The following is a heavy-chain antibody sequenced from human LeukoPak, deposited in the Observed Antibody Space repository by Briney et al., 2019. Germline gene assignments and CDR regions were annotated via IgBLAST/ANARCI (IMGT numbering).Heavy chain of an antibody. CDR1: GFTFSDYW. D-gene: IGHD6-13*01. V-gene: IGHV3-7*01. CDR2: INQDGSEK. Sequence: PGGSLRLSCAASGFTFSDYWMTWVRQAPGKGLGRVANINQDGSEKNYVDSVKGRFTISRDNAKNSLYLQMNSLRAEDTAVYYCATRSSHTSSWYVYLFWDYWGQGALVTVSS. J-gene: IGHJ4*02. CDR3: ATRSSHTSSWYVYLFWDY.